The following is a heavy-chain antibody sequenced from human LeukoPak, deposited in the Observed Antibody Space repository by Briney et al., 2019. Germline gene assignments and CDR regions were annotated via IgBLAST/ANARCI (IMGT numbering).Heavy chain of an antibody. D-gene: IGHD2-2*01. CDR2: IYYSGST. Sequence: SETLSLTCAVSGGSISSGGYSWSWIRQPPGKGLEWIGYIYYSGSTYYNPSLKSRVTISVDTSKNQFSLKLSSVTAADTAVYYCARAGGTSPYWYFDLWGRGTLVTVSS. V-gene: IGHV4-30-4*07. CDR3: ARAGGTSPYWYFDL. CDR1: GGSISSGGYS. J-gene: IGHJ2*01.